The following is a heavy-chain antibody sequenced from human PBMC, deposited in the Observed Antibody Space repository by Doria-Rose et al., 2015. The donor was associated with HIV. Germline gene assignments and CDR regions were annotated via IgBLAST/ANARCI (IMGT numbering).Heavy chain of an antibody. CDR3: ARIHSLSSSSLGH. Sequence: QVQLVQSGAEVKKPGASVTVSCKTSGYTFSAYAIHWVRQAPGQRLEWMGWLNVGNGDTRYSRKFQDRVTIISDTSANTGYMALSSLRSEDTAVYYCARIHSLSSSSLGHWGQGTLVIVSS. D-gene: IGHD6-13*01. CDR2: LNVGNGDT. CDR1: GYTFSAYA. V-gene: IGHV1-3*01. J-gene: IGHJ4*02.